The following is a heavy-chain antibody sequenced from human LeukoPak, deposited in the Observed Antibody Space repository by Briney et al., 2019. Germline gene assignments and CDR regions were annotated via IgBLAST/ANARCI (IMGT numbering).Heavy chain of an antibody. V-gene: IGHV3-30*04. D-gene: IGHD6-13*01. J-gene: IGHJ3*02. CDR2: ISYDESNK. CDR3: ARVRDSSNWYVFDI. CDR1: GFTFSSYP. Sequence: GGSLRLSCAASGFTFSSYPMHWVRQAPGKGLEWVAVISYDESNKYYADSVKGRFTVSRDNSKNTLYLQMNSLRAEDTAVYYCARVRDSSNWYVFDIWRQGTMVTVSS.